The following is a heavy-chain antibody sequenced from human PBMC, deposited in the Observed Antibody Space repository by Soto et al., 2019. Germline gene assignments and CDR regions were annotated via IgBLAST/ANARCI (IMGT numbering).Heavy chain of an antibody. D-gene: IGHD2-8*01. CDR1: GFSVSSNY. CDR3: ARDLGVRGFDY. V-gene: IGHV3-53*01. J-gene: IGHJ4*02. CDR2: IYTGGTT. Sequence: EVQLVESGGGLIQPGGSVRLSCAASGFSVSSNYMSWVRQAPGKGLEWVSVIYTGGTTYYADSVRGRFTISRDNSNNTLYLQMSSLRAEDTALYYCARDLGVRGFDYWGQGTLVTVSS.